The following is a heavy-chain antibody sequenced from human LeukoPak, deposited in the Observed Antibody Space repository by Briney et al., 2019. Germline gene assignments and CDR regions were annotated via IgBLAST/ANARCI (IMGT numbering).Heavy chain of an antibody. V-gene: IGHV3-23*01. Sequence: GGSLRLSCAASGFTFSSYAMSWVRQAPGKGLEWVSAISGSGGSTYYADSVKGRFTISRDNSKNTLYLQMNSLRAEDTAVYYRAKLANVKGDIVSAAYFDYWGQGTLVTVSS. D-gene: IGHD2-15*01. CDR1: GFTFSSYA. J-gene: IGHJ4*02. CDR3: AKLANVKGDIVSAAYFDY. CDR2: ISGSGGST.